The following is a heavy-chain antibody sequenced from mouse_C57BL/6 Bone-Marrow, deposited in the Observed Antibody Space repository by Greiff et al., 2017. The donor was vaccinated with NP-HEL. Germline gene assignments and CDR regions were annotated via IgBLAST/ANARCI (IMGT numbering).Heavy chain of an antibody. J-gene: IGHJ4*01. CDR2: IWSGGST. CDR3: DRTLYGYLYAMDY. D-gene: IGHD2-2*01. CDR1: GFSLTSYG. Sequence: VQRVESGPGLVQPSQSLSITCTVSGFSLTSYGVHWVRQSPGKGLEWLGVIWSGGSTDYNAAFISRLSISKDNSKSQVFFKMNSLKADDTAIYYCDRTLYGYLYAMDYWGQGTSVTVSS. V-gene: IGHV2-2*01.